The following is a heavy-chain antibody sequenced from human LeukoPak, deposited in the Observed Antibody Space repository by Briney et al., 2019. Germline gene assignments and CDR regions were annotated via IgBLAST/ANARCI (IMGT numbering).Heavy chain of an antibody. CDR1: GGTFSSYA. Sequence: ASVKVSCKASGGTFSSYAISWVRQAPGQGLEWMGGIIPIFGTANYAQKFQGRVTITADESTSIAYMELSSLRSEDTAVYYCARVGRWLQFGGFDYWGQGTLVTVSS. CDR3: ARVGRWLQFGGFDY. V-gene: IGHV1-69*13. J-gene: IGHJ4*02. CDR2: IIPIFGTA. D-gene: IGHD5-24*01.